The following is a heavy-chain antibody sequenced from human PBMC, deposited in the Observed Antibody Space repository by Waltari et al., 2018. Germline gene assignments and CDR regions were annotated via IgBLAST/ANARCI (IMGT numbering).Heavy chain of an antibody. CDR1: GGSFSGYY. CDR3: ARGPTYYDFWSGSYYYYGMDV. J-gene: IGHJ6*02. D-gene: IGHD3-3*01. Sequence: QVQLQQWGAGLLKPSETLSLTCAVYGGSFSGYYWSWIRPPPGKGLGWIGEINHSGSTNYNPSLKSRVTISVDTSKNQFSLKLSSVTAADTAVYYCARGPTYYDFWSGSYYYYGMDVWGQGTTVTVSS. CDR2: INHSGST. V-gene: IGHV4-34*01.